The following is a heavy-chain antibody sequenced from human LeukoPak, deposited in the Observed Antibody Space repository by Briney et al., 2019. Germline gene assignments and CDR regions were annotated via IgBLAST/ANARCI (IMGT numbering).Heavy chain of an antibody. CDR2: INPSDGST. D-gene: IGHD4-23*01. CDR1: GYTFTNYF. V-gene: IGHV1-46*01. J-gene: IGHJ4*02. Sequence: ASVKVSCKASGYTFTNYFLNWVRQAPGQGLEWMGLINPSDGSTNYAQKFQDRVTVTRDRSTSTVYMEVSSLRSEETAVYYCARDGQNDYGGDSGFDSWGQGNPGHRLL. CDR3: ARDGQNDYGGDSGFDS.